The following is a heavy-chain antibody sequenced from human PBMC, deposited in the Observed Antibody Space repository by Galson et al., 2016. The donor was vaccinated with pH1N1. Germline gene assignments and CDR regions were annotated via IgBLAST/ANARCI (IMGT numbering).Heavy chain of an antibody. D-gene: IGHD2-15*01. CDR3: ARGGYCSGGSCYDVVDY. CDR1: GYTFTDYD. Sequence: SVKVSCKASGYTFTDYDINWVRQGTGQGLEWMGWMNPNNDNTGYAQKFQGRVTMTRNTSISTAYMELSSLRSEDTAVYYCARGGYCSGGSCYDVVDYWGQGTLFTVS. CDR2: MNPNNDNT. J-gene: IGHJ4*02. V-gene: IGHV1-8*01.